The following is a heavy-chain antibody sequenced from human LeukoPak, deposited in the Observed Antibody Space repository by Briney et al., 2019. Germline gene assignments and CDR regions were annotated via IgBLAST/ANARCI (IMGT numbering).Heavy chain of an antibody. V-gene: IGHV3-7*01. CDR2: IKQDGSEK. D-gene: IGHD2-2*01. CDR3: AREDIVVVPAFDY. J-gene: IGHJ4*02. CDR1: GFTFSSYW. Sequence: GGSLRLSCAASGFTFSSYWMSWVRQAPGKGLEWVANIKQDGSEKYYVDSVKGRFTISRDNAKNSLYLQMNSLRAEDTAVYYCAREDIVVVPAFDYWGQGTLVTVSS.